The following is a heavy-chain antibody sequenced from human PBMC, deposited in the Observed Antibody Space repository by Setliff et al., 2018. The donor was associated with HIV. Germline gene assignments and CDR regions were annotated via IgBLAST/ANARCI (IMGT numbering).Heavy chain of an antibody. Sequence: ASVKVSCKASGYTFSSYDTNWVRQATGQGLEWMGWMNPNSGNTGYAQKFQGRVTITADEYTSTAYMELSSLRSEDTAVYYCARELYGGNSRPFDYWGQGALVTVSS. D-gene: IGHD2-21*02. J-gene: IGHJ4*02. V-gene: IGHV1-8*03. CDR3: ARELYGGNSRPFDY. CDR2: MNPNSGNT. CDR1: GYTFSSYD.